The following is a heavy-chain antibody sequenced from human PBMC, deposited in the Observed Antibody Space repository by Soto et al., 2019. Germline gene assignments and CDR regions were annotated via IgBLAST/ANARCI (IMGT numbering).Heavy chain of an antibody. CDR3: ARSSSGYCSSTSCRSRFSRRDWFDP. J-gene: IGHJ5*02. V-gene: IGHV1-69*04. D-gene: IGHD2-2*01. CDR1: GYDFNNYG. CDR2: IIPILGIA. Sequence: ASVKVSCKASGYDFNNYGISWVRQAPGQGLEWMGRIIPILGIANYAQKFQGRVTITADKSTSTAYMELSSLRSEDTAVYYCARSSSGYCSSTSCRSRFSRRDWFDPWGQGTLVTVSS.